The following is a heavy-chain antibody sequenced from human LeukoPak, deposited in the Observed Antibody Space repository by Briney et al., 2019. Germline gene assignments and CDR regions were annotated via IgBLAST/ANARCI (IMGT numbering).Heavy chain of an antibody. Sequence: ASVKVSCKASGYTFSGYNIHWVRQAPGQGLEGMGRINPDSGGTDYAQKFQGRVTMTRDTSISTAYMELSRLTSDDAGVYYCARDDSGYHPGWFDPWGQGTLVTVSS. CDR2: INPDSGGT. CDR1: GYTFSGYN. J-gene: IGHJ5*02. CDR3: ARDDSGYHPGWFDP. V-gene: IGHV1-2*05. D-gene: IGHD5-12*01.